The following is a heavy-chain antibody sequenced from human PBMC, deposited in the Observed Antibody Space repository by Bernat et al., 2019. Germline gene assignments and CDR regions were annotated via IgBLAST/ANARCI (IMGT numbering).Heavy chain of an antibody. CDR1: GFTFSVYY. CDR2: ISNSGSTI. CDR3: ARVPQNGYDY. J-gene: IGHJ4*02. V-gene: IGHV3-11*01. D-gene: IGHD5-24*01. Sequence: QVQLVASGGGWVTPGGSLRLSCAASGFTFSVYYMSWIRQAPGKGLEWISYISNSGSTIYYADSVKGRFTISRDNPKNSLYLQMNSLRAEDTAVYFCARVPQNGYDYWGQGTLLTVSS.